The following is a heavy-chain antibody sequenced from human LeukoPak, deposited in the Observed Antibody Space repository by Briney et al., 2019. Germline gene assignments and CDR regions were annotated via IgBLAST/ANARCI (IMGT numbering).Heavy chain of an antibody. V-gene: IGHV4-61*02. CDR3: ARWSVDSGVYAFDI. J-gene: IGHJ3*02. CDR1: GGSISSGSYY. D-gene: IGHD2-8*02. CDR2: IYTSGST. Sequence: SQTLSLTCTVSGGSISSGSYYWSWIRLPAGKGLEWIGRIYTSGSTNYNPSLKSRVTMSVDTSKNQFSLKLSSVTAADTAVYYCARWSVDSGVYAFDIWGQGTMVTVSS.